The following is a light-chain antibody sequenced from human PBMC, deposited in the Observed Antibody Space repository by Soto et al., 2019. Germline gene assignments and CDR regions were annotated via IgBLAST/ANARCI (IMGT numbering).Light chain of an antibody. Sequence: EIVLTQSPATLSSFPGDRVTLSCRASQYINTRLAWYQHRPGQAPRLLIYQTSIRAAGIPARFSASGSGTDFTLTISDVQPEDFALYYCHKRQSWPRTFGQGTKVDI. CDR1: QYINTR. CDR2: QTS. V-gene: IGKV3-11*01. J-gene: IGKJ1*01. CDR3: HKRQSWPRT.